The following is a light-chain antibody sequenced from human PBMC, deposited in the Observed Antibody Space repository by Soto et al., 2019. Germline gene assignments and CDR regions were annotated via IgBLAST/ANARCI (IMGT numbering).Light chain of an antibody. CDR1: ETVRTF. Sequence: PGERATLCCRASETVRTFVDWYQQKPGQAPRLLIHGASNRATGIPDRFSGSGSGTDFTLTISNLEPEDFAVYYCQQHSHWPPWTFGQGTKVDIK. CDR2: GAS. V-gene: IGKV3-11*01. J-gene: IGKJ1*01. CDR3: QQHSHWPPWT.